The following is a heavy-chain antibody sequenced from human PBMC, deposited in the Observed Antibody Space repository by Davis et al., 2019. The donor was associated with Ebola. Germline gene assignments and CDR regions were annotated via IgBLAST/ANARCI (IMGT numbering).Heavy chain of an antibody. Sequence: PGGSLRLSCAASGFTFSRYIFNLIPQAPGTGLEWVSSISSSSSYIYYADSVKGRFTISRDNSKNTLYLQMNSLRAEDTAVYYCAKAAPFGVVITPFDYWGQGTLVTVSS. CDR3: AKAAPFGVVITPFDY. CDR2: ISSSSSYI. CDR1: GFTFSRYI. D-gene: IGHD3-3*01. V-gene: IGHV3-21*01. J-gene: IGHJ4*02.